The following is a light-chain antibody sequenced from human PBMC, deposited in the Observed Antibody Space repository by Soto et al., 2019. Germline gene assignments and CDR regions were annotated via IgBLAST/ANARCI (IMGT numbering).Light chain of an antibody. J-gene: IGKJ1*01. CDR3: QQYNDWPLT. CDR2: GAF. Sequence: EMLMTTSPCTLSVAPGQRATLSCRASQSVSSNLAWYQQKSGQAPSLLIYGAFTRATGIPARFSGTGSGTEFTLTISSLQSEDFALYYCQQYNDWPLTFGQGTKVDI. V-gene: IGKV3-15*01. CDR1: QSVSSN.